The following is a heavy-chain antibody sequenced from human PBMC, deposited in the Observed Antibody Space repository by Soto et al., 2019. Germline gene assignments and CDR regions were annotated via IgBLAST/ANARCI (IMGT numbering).Heavy chain of an antibody. CDR2: INHSGST. J-gene: IGHJ5*02. V-gene: IGHV4-34*01. D-gene: IGHD2-2*01. CDR3: ARAGRTTRRNWFDP. CDR1: GGSFSGYY. Sequence: PSETLSLTCAVYGGSFSGYYWIWIRQPPGKGLEWIGEINHSGSTNYNPSLKSRVTISVDTSKNQFSLKLSSVTAADTAVYYCARAGRTTRRNWFDPWGQGTLVTVSS.